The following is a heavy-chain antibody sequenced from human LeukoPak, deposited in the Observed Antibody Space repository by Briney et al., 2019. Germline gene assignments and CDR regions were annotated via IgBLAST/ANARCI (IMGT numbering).Heavy chain of an antibody. CDR2: INPTSGGT. V-gene: IGHV1-2*02. J-gene: IGHJ5*02. CDR3: ASGRWLQSRVYDWFGP. Sequence: RLEFMGWINPTSGGTHYGQKFQGRVTMTRDTSISTAYMELSRLRSDDTAVYYCASGRWLQSRVYDWFGPWGQGSLVTV. D-gene: IGHD5-24*01.